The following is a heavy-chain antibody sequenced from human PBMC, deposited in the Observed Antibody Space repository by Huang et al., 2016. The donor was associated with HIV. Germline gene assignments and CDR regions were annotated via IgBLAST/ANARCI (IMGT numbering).Heavy chain of an antibody. CDR3: AKDRTGWPRHGWFDP. D-gene: IGHD7-27*01. J-gene: IGHJ5*02. CDR1: GFTFNTSG. V-gene: IGHV3-30*02. CDR2: IRSDSSNT. Sequence: QVQLLQSGGGVVQPGGSLRLSCAASGFTFNTSGMNWVRQAPGKGPEWLAFIRSDSSNTYYVDSVKGRFTISRDNSKSTLFLQMNSLRVEDTAIYYCAKDRTGWPRHGWFDPWGQGTLVTVSS.